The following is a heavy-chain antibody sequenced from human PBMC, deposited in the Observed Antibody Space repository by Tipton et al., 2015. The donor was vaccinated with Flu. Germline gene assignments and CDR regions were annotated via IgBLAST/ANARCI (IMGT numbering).Heavy chain of an antibody. CDR3: AKAPGDGYNLGAFDI. D-gene: IGHD5-24*01. CDR2: ISWNSGSI. J-gene: IGHJ3*02. Sequence: QLVQSGGGLVQPGRSLRLSCASSGFTFDDYAMHWVRQAPGKGLEWVSGISWNSGSIGYADSVKGRFTISRDNAKNSLYLQMNSLRAEDTALYYCAKAPGDGYNLGAFDIWGQGTMVTVSS. V-gene: IGHV3-9*01. CDR1: GFTFDDYA.